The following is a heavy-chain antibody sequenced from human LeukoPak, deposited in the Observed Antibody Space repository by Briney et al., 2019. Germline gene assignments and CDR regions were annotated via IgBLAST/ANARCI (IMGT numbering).Heavy chain of an antibody. CDR2: IGTAGDT. CDR1: GFTFSSYD. J-gene: IGHJ6*02. CDR3: ARGGRLEWYYYYGMDV. Sequence: GGSLRLSSAASGFTFSSYDMHSVRDAPGKGLEWVSAIGTAGDTYYPSSVTGRFTISRENAKSSLYLQMNSLRAGDTAVYYCARGGRLEWYYYYGMDVWGQGATVTVSS. D-gene: IGHD3-3*01. V-gene: IGHV3-13*01.